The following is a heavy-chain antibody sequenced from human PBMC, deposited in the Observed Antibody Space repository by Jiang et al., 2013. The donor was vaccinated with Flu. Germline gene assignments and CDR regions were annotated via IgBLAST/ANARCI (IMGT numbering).Heavy chain of an antibody. CDR2: IYHSGST. CDR3: ARAQKYSGFELPFFDY. CDR1: RGSIISSSYY. Sequence: GSGLVKPSETPSLTCTVSRGSIISSSYYWVWIRQPPGKGLEWIGSIYHSGSTYYNPSLQSRVTMSVDTSKNQFSLNVTSATAADTAVYYCARAQKYSGFELPFFDYWGQGSLVTVSS. V-gene: IGHV4-39*07. D-gene: IGHD5-12*01. J-gene: IGHJ4*02.